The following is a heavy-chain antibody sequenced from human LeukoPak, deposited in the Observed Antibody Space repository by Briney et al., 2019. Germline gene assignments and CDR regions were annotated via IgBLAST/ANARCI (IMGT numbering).Heavy chain of an antibody. J-gene: IGHJ5*02. CDR1: GFTFSSYS. D-gene: IGHD6-13*01. V-gene: IGHV3-33*01. CDR3: ARDATAAVSWFDP. Sequence: GGSLRLSCAASGFTFSSYSMHWVRQAPGKGLEWVAVIWYDGSNKYYADSVKGRFTISRDNSKNTLYLQMNSLRAEDTAVYYCARDATAAVSWFDPWGQGTLVTVSS. CDR2: IWYDGSNK.